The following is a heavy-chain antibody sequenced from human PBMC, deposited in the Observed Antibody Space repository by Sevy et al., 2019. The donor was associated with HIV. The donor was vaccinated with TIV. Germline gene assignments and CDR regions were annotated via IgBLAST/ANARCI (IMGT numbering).Heavy chain of an antibody. Sequence: GGSLRLSCAASGFTPSTYGMHWVRQAPGKGLEWVAVIGYDGSNKYYADSVKGRFTISRDNSKNPLFLKMGSLRAEDTAVYYCARGPRMYGDFRLAYFDSWGQGTLVTVSS. V-gene: IGHV3-33*01. CDR3: ARGPRMYGDFRLAYFDS. D-gene: IGHD2-8*01. CDR2: IGYDGSNK. J-gene: IGHJ4*02. CDR1: GFTPSTYG.